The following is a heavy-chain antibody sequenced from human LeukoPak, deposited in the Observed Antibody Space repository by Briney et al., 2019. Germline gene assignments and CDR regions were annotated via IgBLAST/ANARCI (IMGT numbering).Heavy chain of an antibody. V-gene: IGHV4-59*01. CDR1: GGSISSYY. CDR2: IYYSGST. J-gene: IGHJ5*02. Sequence: KPSETLSLTCTVSGGSISSYYWSWIRQPPGKGLEWIGYIYYSGSTNYNPSLKSRVTISVDTSKNQSSLKLSSVTAADTAVYYCARSGRPLTYYYGSGSYRNWFDPWGQGTLVTVSS. D-gene: IGHD3-10*01. CDR3: ARSGRPLTYYYGSGSYRNWFDP.